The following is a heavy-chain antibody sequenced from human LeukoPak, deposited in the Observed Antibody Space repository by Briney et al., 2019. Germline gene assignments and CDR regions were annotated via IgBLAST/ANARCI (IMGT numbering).Heavy chain of an antibody. Sequence: GGSLRLSCAASGFSFSTYSMNWVRQAPGKGLQWVSYISSGSSAIYYTDSVKGRFTITRDDAKNSVYLQMNSLRTEDTAVYYCGTGDPRFDYWGQGILVTVSS. J-gene: IGHJ4*02. D-gene: IGHD7-27*01. CDR1: GFSFSTYS. V-gene: IGHV3-48*01. CDR2: ISSGSSAI. CDR3: GTGDPRFDY.